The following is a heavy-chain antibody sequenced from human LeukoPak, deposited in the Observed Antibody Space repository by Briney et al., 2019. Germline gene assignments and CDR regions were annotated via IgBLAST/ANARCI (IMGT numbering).Heavy chain of an antibody. CDR2: ISYDGSNK. D-gene: IGHD2-2*01. J-gene: IGHJ4*02. Sequence: PGGSLRLSCAASGFTFSSYAMHWVRQAPGKGLEWVAVISYDGSNKYYADSVKGRFTISRDNSKNTLYLQMNSLRAEDTAVYCCARDRWVYCSSTSCYRFDYWGQGTLVTVSS. CDR1: GFTFSSYA. V-gene: IGHV3-30-3*01. CDR3: ARDRWVYCSSTSCYRFDY.